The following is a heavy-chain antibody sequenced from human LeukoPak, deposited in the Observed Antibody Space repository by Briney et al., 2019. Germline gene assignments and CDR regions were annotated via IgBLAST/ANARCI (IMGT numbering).Heavy chain of an antibody. CDR1: GCSISSYY. J-gene: IGHJ4*02. Sequence: SESLSLTCTVSGCSISSYYWSWIRQPPGKGLEWIGYIHYSGSTNYNPSLKSRVTISVDTSKNQFSLKLSSVTAADTAVYYCARGHSSGYYYDFDYWGQGTLVTVSS. V-gene: IGHV4-59*01. CDR2: IHYSGST. CDR3: ARGHSSGYYYDFDY. D-gene: IGHD3-22*01.